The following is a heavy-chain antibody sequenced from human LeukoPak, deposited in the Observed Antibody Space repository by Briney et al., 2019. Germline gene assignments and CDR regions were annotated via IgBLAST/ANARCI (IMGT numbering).Heavy chain of an antibody. Sequence: GGSLRLSCAASGFTVSSNYMSWVRQAPGKGLEWVSVIYSGGSTYYADSVKGRLTISRHNSKNTLYLQMNSLRAEDTAVYYCARMRGYGDYASRWFDPWGQGTLVTVSS. CDR1: GFTVSSNY. J-gene: IGHJ5*02. CDR3: ARMRGYGDYASRWFDP. V-gene: IGHV3-53*04. CDR2: IYSGGST. D-gene: IGHD4-17*01.